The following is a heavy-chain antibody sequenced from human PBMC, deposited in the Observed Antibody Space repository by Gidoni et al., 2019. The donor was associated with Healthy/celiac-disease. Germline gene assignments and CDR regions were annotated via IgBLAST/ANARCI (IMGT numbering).Heavy chain of an antibody. CDR1: GFTFSGSA. CDR2: IRSKANSYAT. V-gene: IGHV3-73*01. D-gene: IGHD1-7*01. CDR3: TRHRSWNYLMSWFDP. Sequence: EVQLVESGGGLVQLGGSLRLSCAASGFTFSGSAMHWVRQASGKGLEWVGRIRSKANSYATAYAASVKGRFTIYRDDSKNTAYLKMNSLKTEDTAVYYCTRHRSWNYLMSWFDPWGQGTLVTVSS. J-gene: IGHJ5*02.